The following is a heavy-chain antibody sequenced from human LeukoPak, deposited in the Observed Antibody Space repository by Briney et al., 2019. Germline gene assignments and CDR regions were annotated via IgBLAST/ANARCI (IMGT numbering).Heavy chain of an antibody. CDR1: GGSISSSSYY. CDR3: ARDLNYYGSGSYVWYFDF. V-gene: IGHV4-39*07. Sequence: SETLSLTCTVSGGSISSSSYYWGWIRQPPGKGLEWIGSIYYSGSTSYNPSLKSRVTISVNTSKNQFSLKLNSVTAADTAVYYCARDLNYYGSGSYVWYFDFWGRGTLVTVSS. J-gene: IGHJ2*01. D-gene: IGHD3-10*01. CDR2: IYYSGST.